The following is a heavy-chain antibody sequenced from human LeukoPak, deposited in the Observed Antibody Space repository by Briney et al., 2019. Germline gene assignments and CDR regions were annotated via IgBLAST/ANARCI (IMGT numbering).Heavy chain of an antibody. CDR2: INHSGST. CDR1: GGSFSGYY. V-gene: IGHV4-34*01. J-gene: IGHJ4*02. CDR3: ARDRRGTYRSYQLLSSYFDY. Sequence: SETLSLTCAVYGGSFSGYYWSWIRQPPGKGLEWIGEINHSGSTNYNPSLKSRVTISVDTSKNQFSLKLSSVTAADTAVYYCARDRRGTYRSYQLLSSYFDYWGQGTLVTVSS. D-gene: IGHD2-2*01.